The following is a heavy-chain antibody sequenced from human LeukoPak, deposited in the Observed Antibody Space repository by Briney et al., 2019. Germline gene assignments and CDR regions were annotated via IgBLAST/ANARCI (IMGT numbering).Heavy chain of an antibody. CDR1: GGSISSYY. J-gene: IGHJ5*02. CDR3: ARDDGDCEARWFDP. CDR2: IYTSGST. Sequence: SETLSLTCTVSGGSISSYYWSWIRQPAGKGLEWIGRIYTSGSTNYNPSLKSRVTMSVDTSKNQFSLKLSSVTAADTAVYYCARDDGDCEARWFDPWGQGTLVTVSS. D-gene: IGHD2-21*02. V-gene: IGHV4-4*07.